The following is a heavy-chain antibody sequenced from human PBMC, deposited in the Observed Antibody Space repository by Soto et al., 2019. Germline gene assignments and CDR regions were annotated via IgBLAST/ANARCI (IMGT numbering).Heavy chain of an antibody. V-gene: IGHV4-4*02. CDR2: IYHSGST. CDR1: GGSISSSNW. D-gene: IGHD1-1*01. Sequence: PSETLSLTCAVSGGSISSSNWWSWVRQPPGKGLEWIGEIYHSGSTNYNPSLKSRVTISVDKSKNQFSLKLSSVTAADTAVYYCARSGNVGCGNWFDPWGQGTLVTVSS. J-gene: IGHJ5*02. CDR3: ARSGNVGCGNWFDP.